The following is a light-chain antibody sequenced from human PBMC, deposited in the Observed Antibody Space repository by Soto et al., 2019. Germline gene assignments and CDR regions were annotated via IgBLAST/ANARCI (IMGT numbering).Light chain of an antibody. CDR3: QQHTSSPHMYT. Sequence: EMVLTQSPGTLSLSPGERATLSCRASQSVSSSYLVWYQQKPGQAPRLLIDAASSRATGIPDRFRGSGSGTDFTLTISRLEPEDFAVYYCQQHTSSPHMYTFGQGTKLEI. J-gene: IGKJ2*01. CDR1: QSVSSSY. V-gene: IGKV3-20*01. CDR2: AAS.